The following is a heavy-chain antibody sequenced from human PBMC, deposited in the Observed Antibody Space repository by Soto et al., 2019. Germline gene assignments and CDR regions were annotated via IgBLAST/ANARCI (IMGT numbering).Heavy chain of an antibody. V-gene: IGHV2-5*02. CDR2: IYWDDDK. CDR3: AHRLAGYSGNDGYFDY. J-gene: IGHJ4*02. CDR1: GFSLTTRPMG. Sequence: QITLKESGPTLVKPTQTLTLTCTFSGFSLTTRPMGVGWIRQPPGKALEWLVVIYWDDDKRYSPSLKSRLTITKDTSKNQVVLTMTNMDPMDTATYYCAHRLAGYSGNDGYFDYWGQGALVTVS. D-gene: IGHD1-1*01.